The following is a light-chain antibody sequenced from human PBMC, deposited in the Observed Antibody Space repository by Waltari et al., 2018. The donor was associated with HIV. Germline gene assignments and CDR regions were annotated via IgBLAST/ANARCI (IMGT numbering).Light chain of an antibody. CDR2: CGT. Sequence: QSVLTQPASVSGSPGPSISISCPGTDRELGFSNFVSWYQHLPGKAPRRIMYCGTARASGNSSRFAASKSGNTASLGISGLQLEDEGYYYGTSYSYSHHCAFGGGTTLTVL. CDR3: TSYSYSHHCA. V-gene: IGLV2-14*02. CDR1: DRELGFSNF. J-gene: IGLJ3*02.